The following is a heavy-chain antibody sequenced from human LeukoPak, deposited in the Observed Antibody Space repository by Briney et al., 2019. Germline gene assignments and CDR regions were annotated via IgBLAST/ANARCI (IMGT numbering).Heavy chain of an antibody. J-gene: IGHJ6*03. Sequence: ASVKVSCKASGYTFTSYGINWVRQAPGQGLEWMGWINPHNGNTNFAQKLQGRVTMTTDTSTSTAYMELRSLRSDDTAVYYCARCRGGDYPYYYYMDVWGKGTTVTISS. CDR2: INPHNGNT. D-gene: IGHD4-17*01. CDR1: GYTFTSYG. CDR3: ARCRGGDYPYYYYMDV. V-gene: IGHV1-18*01.